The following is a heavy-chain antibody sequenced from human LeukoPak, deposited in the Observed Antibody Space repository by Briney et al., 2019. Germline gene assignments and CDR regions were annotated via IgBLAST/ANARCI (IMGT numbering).Heavy chain of an antibody. V-gene: IGHV3-30*03. Sequence: GGSLRLSCVVSEFTFSSYGMHWVRQAPGKGLEWVAFMTYDGSKRPYADSVNGRFTISRDNSKNTLYLQMDGLRPEDTAVYYCARGDNLLRFLEWLFLDYWGQGTLVTVSS. CDR3: ARGDNLLRFLEWLFLDY. J-gene: IGHJ4*02. D-gene: IGHD3-3*01. CDR1: EFTFSSYG. CDR2: MTYDGSKR.